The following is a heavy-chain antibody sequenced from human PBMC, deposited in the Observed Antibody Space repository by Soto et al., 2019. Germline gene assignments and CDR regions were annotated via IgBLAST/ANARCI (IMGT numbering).Heavy chain of an antibody. Sequence: QTLSLTCVISGDSVSSNSAALNWISQSPSRGLEWLGRTYYRSKWYSDYAASVESRITVNPNTSKNHFSLQLNSVTPEDTAVYYCARGEQYSGRIFDYWGQGTLVTVSS. J-gene: IGHJ4*02. V-gene: IGHV6-1*01. CDR1: GDSVSSNSAA. CDR2: TYYRSKWYS. D-gene: IGHD1-26*01. CDR3: ARGEQYSGRIFDY.